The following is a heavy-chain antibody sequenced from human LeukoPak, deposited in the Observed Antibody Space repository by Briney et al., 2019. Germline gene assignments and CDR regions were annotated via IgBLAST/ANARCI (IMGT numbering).Heavy chain of an antibody. CDR1: RFTFSNHG. V-gene: IGHV3-33*01. Sequence: GALRLSCAASRFTFSNHGMHWVRQAPGKGLEWVAVIWYDGSNKYYADSVKGRFTISGDNSKNMLYLQMNSLRAEDTGVYFCARDRSVDYFDYWGQGTLVTVSS. J-gene: IGHJ4*02. CDR3: ARDRSVDYFDY. D-gene: IGHD3-3*01. CDR2: IWYDGSNK.